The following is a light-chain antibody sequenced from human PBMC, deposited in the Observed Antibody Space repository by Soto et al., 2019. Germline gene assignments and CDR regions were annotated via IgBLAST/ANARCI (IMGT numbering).Light chain of an antibody. CDR2: EVS. V-gene: IGLV2-14*01. J-gene: IGLJ1*01. CDR1: SSDVGAYNL. Sequence: SVLTQPASWSGSPGQSVTISCTGTSSDVGAYNLVSWYQQYPGKAPKLMIYEVSNRPSGVSNRFSGSKSGNTASLAISGLQAEDEADYYCCTSYEGGGRYVFGTGTKVTVL. CDR3: TSYEGGGRYV.